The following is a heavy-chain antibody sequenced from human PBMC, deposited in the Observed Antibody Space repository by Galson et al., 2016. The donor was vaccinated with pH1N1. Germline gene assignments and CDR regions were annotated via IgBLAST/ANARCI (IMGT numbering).Heavy chain of an antibody. J-gene: IGHJ3*02. D-gene: IGHD4-17*01. CDR1: GYSFISQW. CDR3: ARQYDFGDYRGNAFDI. Sequence: QSGAEVKKPGESLKISCKASGYSFISQWIAWVRQVPGKGLEWVGVVNPGGSTIRYSPSLQGQVTISSVKSISTAYLQWISLRASDTATYYCARQYDFGDYRGNAFDIWGQGTVVLVSS. V-gene: IGHV5-51*03. CDR2: VNPGGSTI.